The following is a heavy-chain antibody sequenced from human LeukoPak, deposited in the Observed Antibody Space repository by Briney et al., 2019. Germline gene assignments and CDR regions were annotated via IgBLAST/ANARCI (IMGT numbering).Heavy chain of an antibody. J-gene: IGHJ4*02. Sequence: SETLSLTCAVYGGSFSGYCWSWIRQPPGKGLEWIGEINHSGSTNYNPSLKSRVTISVDTSKNQFSLKLSSVTAAVTAVYYCARGPRPNIAVAGTGFDYWGQGTLVTVSS. CDR3: ARGPRPNIAVAGTGFDY. CDR2: INHSGST. CDR1: GGSFSGYC. V-gene: IGHV4-34*01. D-gene: IGHD6-19*01.